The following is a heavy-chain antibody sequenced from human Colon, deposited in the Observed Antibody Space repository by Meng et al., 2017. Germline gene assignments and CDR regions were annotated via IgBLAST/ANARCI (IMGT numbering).Heavy chain of an antibody. V-gene: IGHV1-46*01. CDR3: AREGAYYYDSSGYGDAFDI. CDR2: INPSGGST. D-gene: IGHD3-22*01. Sequence: ASVKVSCKASGYTFTSYYMHWVRQAPGQGLEWMGIINPSGGSTSYAQKFQGRVTMTRDTSTSTVYLELSSLRSEDTAAYYCAREGAYYYDSSGYGDAFDIWGQGTMV. J-gene: IGHJ3*02. CDR1: GYTFTSYY.